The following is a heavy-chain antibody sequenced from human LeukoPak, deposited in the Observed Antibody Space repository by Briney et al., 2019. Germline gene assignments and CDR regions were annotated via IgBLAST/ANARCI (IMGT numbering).Heavy chain of an antibody. V-gene: IGHV4-59*01. D-gene: IGHD6-19*01. CDR1: GGSISSYY. CDR2: IYYSGST. CDR3: ARGFYSSGWEPYYFDY. Sequence: SETLSLTCTVSGGSISSYYWSWIRQPPGKGLEWIGYIYYSGSTNYNPSLKSRVTISVDTSKNQFSLKLRSVTAADTAVYYCARGFYSSGWEPYYFDYWGQGTLVTASS. J-gene: IGHJ4*02.